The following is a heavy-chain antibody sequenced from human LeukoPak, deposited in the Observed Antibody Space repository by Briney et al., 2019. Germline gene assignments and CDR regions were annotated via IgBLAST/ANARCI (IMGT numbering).Heavy chain of an antibody. V-gene: IGHV5-51*01. CDR1: GYRFTNYR. CDR3: ARLDEDFYYDGSGYYF. J-gene: IGHJ4*02. CDR2: IYPGDSET. D-gene: IGHD3-22*01. Sequence: GESLKISCRGSGYRFTNYRIAWVRQMPGKGLEWMRIIYPGDSETTYSPSFQGQVTISADKSINTAYLQWSSLKTSDTAMYYCARLDEDFYYDGSGYYFWGQGTLVTVSS.